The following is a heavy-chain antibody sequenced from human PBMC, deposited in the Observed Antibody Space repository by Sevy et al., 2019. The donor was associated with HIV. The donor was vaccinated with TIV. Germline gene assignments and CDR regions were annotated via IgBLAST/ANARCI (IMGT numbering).Heavy chain of an antibody. Sequence: GGSLRLSCSASEFTFSSYVMSWVRQAPGKGLEWVSCISGSGRFTYYADFVEGRFIISRDNSKNTLSVQMNSLRAEDTAVYYCAKGFFSGATCPRDYYYYGMDVWGQGTTVTVSS. D-gene: IGHD2-15*01. J-gene: IGHJ6*02. CDR2: ISGSGRFT. CDR3: AKGFFSGATCPRDYYYYGMDV. CDR1: EFTFSSYV. V-gene: IGHV3-23*01.